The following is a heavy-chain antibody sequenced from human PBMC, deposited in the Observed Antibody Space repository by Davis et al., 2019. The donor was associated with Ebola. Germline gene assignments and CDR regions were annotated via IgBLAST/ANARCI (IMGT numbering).Heavy chain of an antibody. D-gene: IGHD2-2*01. J-gene: IGHJ6*03. Sequence: PGGSLRLSCAASGFTFSSYAMHWVRQAPGKGLEWVAVISYDGSNKYYADSVKGRFTISRDNSKTTLYLQMNSLRAEDTAVYYCEREYCSSTSCLYKRYYYMDVWGKGTTVTVSS. V-gene: IGHV3-30-3*01. CDR2: ISYDGSNK. CDR1: GFTFSSYA. CDR3: EREYCSSTSCLYKRYYYMDV.